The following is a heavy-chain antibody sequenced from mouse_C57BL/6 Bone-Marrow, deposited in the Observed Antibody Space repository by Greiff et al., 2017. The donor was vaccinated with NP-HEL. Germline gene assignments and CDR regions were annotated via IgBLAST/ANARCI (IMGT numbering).Heavy chain of an antibody. Sequence: EVKLVESGGGLVQPGGSLKLSCAASGFTFSDYYMYWVRQTPEKRLEWVAYISNGGGSTYYPDTVKGRFTISRDNAKNTLYLQMSRLKSEDTAMYYCARHDYYYGSPVWGQGTLVTVSA. J-gene: IGHJ3*01. CDR1: GFTFSDYY. CDR2: ISNGGGST. CDR3: ARHDYYYGSPV. V-gene: IGHV5-12*01. D-gene: IGHD1-1*01.